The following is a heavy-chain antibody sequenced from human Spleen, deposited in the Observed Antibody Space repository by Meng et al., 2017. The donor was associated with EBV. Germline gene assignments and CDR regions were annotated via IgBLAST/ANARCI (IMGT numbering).Heavy chain of an antibody. V-gene: IGHV3-11*01. CDR1: GFTFSDSY. J-gene: IGHJ4*02. CDR2: IGSNGGSI. Sequence: HVQLVEYGGDLVKPGGSLKLSCAASGFTFSDSYMAWIRQAPGKGLDWVSYIGSNGGSISYADSAKGRFTISRDNAKNSLYLQMDSLRAEDTAVYYCASGGRGDLFDSWGQGTLVTVSS. D-gene: IGHD4-17*01. CDR3: ASGGRGDLFDS.